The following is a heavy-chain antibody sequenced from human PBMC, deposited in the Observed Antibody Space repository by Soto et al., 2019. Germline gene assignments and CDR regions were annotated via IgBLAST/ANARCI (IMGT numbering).Heavy chain of an antibody. Sequence: QVQVVESGGGVVQPGRSLRLSCAASGFTFSNYGMHWVRQAPGKGLDWVAVISYDGSIEYYSESVKGRFTMSRDNSENTVYLQMNSLRTEDTAVYFFGRDWVWFGAHPIDNWGQGKLVTVSS. D-gene: IGHD3-10*01. J-gene: IGHJ4*02. CDR3: GRDWVWFGAHPIDN. V-gene: IGHV3-30*03. CDR2: ISYDGSIE. CDR1: GFTFSNYG.